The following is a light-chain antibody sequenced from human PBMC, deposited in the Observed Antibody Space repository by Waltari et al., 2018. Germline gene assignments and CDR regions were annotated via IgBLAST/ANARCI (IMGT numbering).Light chain of an antibody. V-gene: IGKV3-11*01. CDR2: DAS. Sequence: EIVLTQSPATLYLSTGEGATLSCRASQSVSSQLVWYQQKRGQAPRLLIYDASNRATGIPARFSGSGSGTDFTLTISSLEPEDFAVYYCQQCNNSPPTFGQGTKVEIK. CDR1: QSVSSQ. J-gene: IGKJ1*01. CDR3: QQCNNSPPT.